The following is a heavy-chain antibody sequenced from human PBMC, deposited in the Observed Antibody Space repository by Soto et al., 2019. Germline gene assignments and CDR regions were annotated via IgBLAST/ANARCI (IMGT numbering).Heavy chain of an antibody. V-gene: IGHV3-15*01. J-gene: IGHJ4*02. CDR3: TTGIYYDILTGYHNVAY. CDR2: IKSKTDCGKA. CDR1: GFNLSHPW. D-gene: IGHD3-9*01. Sequence: PGGSLRLSCVASGFNLSHPWMTWVRQGAGRGLEWVGRIKSKTDCGKADYAAPVKGRATISRDDSKNTVYLQMNSLKTEDTAVYYCTTGIYYDILTGYHNVAYWGQGALVTVSS.